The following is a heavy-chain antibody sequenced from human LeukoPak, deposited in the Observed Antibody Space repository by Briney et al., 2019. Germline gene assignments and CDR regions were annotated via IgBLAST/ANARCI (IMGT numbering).Heavy chain of an antibody. Sequence: WETLSLTCTVSGGSISNYYWTWIRQPAGKGLEWIGRVYTSGSTNYNPSLKGRVTISLDKFKNQFSLKLSSVSAADTGVYYCVRGNSGRHTTPFDYWGERTLVTLSS. CDR3: VRGNSGRHTTPFDY. D-gene: IGHD5-12*01. CDR2: VYTSGST. CDR1: GGSISNYY. V-gene: IGHV4-4*07. J-gene: IGHJ4*02.